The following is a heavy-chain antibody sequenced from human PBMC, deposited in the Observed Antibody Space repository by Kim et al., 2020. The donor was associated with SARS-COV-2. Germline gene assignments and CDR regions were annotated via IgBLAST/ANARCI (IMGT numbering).Heavy chain of an antibody. V-gene: IGHV3-74*01. CDR1: GFTFSNSW. Sequence: LSLTCAASGFTFSNSWMHWVRQAPGMGLVWVSRIHTDGSATYADSVKGRFTISRDNAKKTLYLQMHSLRHEDTAVYYCTRDGSLPDYWGQGTLVTVSS. CDR3: TRDGSLPDY. CDR2: IHTDGSA. D-gene: IGHD3-16*02. J-gene: IGHJ4*02.